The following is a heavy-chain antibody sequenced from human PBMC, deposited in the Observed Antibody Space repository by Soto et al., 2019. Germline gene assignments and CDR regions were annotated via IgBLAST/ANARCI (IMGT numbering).Heavy chain of an antibody. CDR3: VRDSGAKLSSS. D-gene: IGHD6-13*01. CDR1: GGTFSSYR. CDR2: IVPIYRTA. J-gene: IGHJ4*02. Sequence: QVQLVQSGAEVKKPGSSVTVSCTASGGTFSSYRINWVRQAPGQGLEWVGGIVPIYRTADYAQKFQGRVTITADESARTSYMELRSLKSQDTAVYYCVRDSGAKLSSSWGQGTLVTVSS. V-gene: IGHV1-69*01.